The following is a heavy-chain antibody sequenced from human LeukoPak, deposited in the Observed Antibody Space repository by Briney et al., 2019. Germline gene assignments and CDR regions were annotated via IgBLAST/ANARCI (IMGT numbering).Heavy chain of an antibody. CDR1: GGSISSYY. CDR3: ARGTNGDYGEYYYYYYMDV. D-gene: IGHD2-8*01. CDR2: IYYSGST. Sequence: SETLSLTCTVSGGSISSYYWSWIRQPPGKGLEWIGYIYYSGSTNYNPSLKSRVTISVDTSKNQFSLQLNSVTPEDTAVYYCARGTNGDYGEYYYYYYMDVWGKGTTVTVSS. J-gene: IGHJ6*03. V-gene: IGHV4-59*12.